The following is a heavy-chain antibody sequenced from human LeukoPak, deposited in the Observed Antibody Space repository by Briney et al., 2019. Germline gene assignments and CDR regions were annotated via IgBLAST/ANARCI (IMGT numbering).Heavy chain of an antibody. CDR1: GGTFSSYA. Sequence: ASVKVSCKASGGTFSSYAISWVRQGPGQGLEWMGGIIPIFGTANYAQKFQGRVTITADESTSTAYMELSSLRSEDTAVYYCARGDTPNYYDSSGYYYEFDYWGQGTLVTVSS. CDR2: IIPIFGTA. D-gene: IGHD3-22*01. J-gene: IGHJ4*02. CDR3: ARGDTPNYYDSSGYYYEFDY. V-gene: IGHV1-69*01.